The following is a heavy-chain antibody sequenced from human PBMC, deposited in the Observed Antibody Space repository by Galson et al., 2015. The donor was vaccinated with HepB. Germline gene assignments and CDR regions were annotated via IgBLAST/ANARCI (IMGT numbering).Heavy chain of an antibody. J-gene: IGHJ4*02. CDR2: ISGGGDSI. CDR1: GFTFNNYV. CDR3: AKAQYTTSTAYFDN. Sequence: SLRLSCAASGFTFNNYVMNWVRQAPGKGLEWVSVISGGGDSIYYADSVKGRFTISRDKSKNTLYLQMNSLRVEDTAVYYCAKAQYTTSTAYFDNWGQGALVTVSS. D-gene: IGHD1-14*01. V-gene: IGHV3-23*01.